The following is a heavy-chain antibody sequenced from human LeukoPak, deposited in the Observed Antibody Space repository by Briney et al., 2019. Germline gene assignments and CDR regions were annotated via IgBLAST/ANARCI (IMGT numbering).Heavy chain of an antibody. CDR1: GFTFSSYW. CDR3: ATWDVVVVVAAGPFDY. Sequence: GGSLRLSCAASGFTFSSYWMSWVRQAPGKGLQWVANIKHDGSETHYVDSGKGRFTISRDNSKNTLYLQMNSLRAEDTAVYYCATWDVVVVVAAGPFDYWGQGTLVTVSS. CDR2: IKHDGSET. D-gene: IGHD2-15*01. J-gene: IGHJ4*02. V-gene: IGHV3-7*05.